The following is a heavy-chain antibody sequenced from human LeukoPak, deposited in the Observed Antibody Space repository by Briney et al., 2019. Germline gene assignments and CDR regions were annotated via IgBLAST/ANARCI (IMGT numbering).Heavy chain of an antibody. V-gene: IGHV1-2*02. D-gene: IGHD6-6*01. CDR3: ARDYGRSIAAHRGDAFNI. Sequence: ASVKVSCKASGYTFTVYYMHWVRQAPGQGLEWMGRINPNSGGTNYAQKFQGRVTMTRGTSISTAYLELSSLRSDDTAVYFCARDYGRSIAAHRGDAFNIWGQGTMVTVSS. CDR2: INPNSGGT. J-gene: IGHJ3*02. CDR1: GYTFTVYY.